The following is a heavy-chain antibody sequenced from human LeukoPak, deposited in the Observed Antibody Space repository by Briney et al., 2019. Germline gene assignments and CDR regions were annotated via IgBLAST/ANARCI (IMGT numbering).Heavy chain of an antibody. Sequence: ASVPDSFKSSGYIFIAYAFHWVRPAPGQGLAWVGCINSNSCETNNAQKSQGRVIMTRDTSTRTVYMELNRLTSDDTAVYYCARDPLVGTTSEFDYWGQGTLVTVSS. V-gene: IGHV1-2*02. J-gene: IGHJ4*02. CDR1: GYIFIAYA. D-gene: IGHD1-26*01. CDR2: INSNSCET. CDR3: ARDPLVGTTSEFDY.